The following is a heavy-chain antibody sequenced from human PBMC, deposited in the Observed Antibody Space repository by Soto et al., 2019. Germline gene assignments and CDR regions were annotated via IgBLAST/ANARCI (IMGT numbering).Heavy chain of an antibody. CDR3: ARDSVCSSTSCHPFDY. CDR2: IKQDGSEK. V-gene: IGHV3-7*05. D-gene: IGHD2-2*01. CDR1: GFTFSSYW. J-gene: IGHJ4*02. Sequence: EVQLVESGGGLVQPGGSLRLSCAASGFTFSSYWMSWVRQAPGKGLEWVANIKQDGSEKYYVDSVKGRFTISRDNAKNSLYLQMNSLRAEDTAVYYCARDSVCSSTSCHPFDYWGQGTLVTVSS.